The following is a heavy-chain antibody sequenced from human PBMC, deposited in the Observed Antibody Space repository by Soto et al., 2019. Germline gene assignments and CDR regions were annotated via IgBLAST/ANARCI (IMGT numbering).Heavy chain of an antibody. V-gene: IGHV4-31*03. J-gene: IGHJ4*02. CDR2: IYHSGRT. CDR3: ARFDYCDSSGYLDFGPK. CDR1: GSSMSNGYYY. D-gene: IGHD3-22*01. Sequence: PSETLSLTCTVSGSSMSNGYYYWSWVRQNPGKGLEWIGHIYHSGRTYYNPSLKSRVTISVDTSKNQFSLKLSSVTAADTAVYYCARFDYCDSSGYLDFGPKWGQGTLVTVSS.